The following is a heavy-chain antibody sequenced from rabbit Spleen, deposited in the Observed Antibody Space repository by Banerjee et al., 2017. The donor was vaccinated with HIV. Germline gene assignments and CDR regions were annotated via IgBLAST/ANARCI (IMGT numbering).Heavy chain of an antibody. CDR1: GVSFTNNNY. J-gene: IGHJ4*01. D-gene: IGHD1-1*01. CDR2: IDVAKSGDT. CDR3: ARDLTDVIGWNFGW. Sequence: QSLEESGGDLVKPGASLTLTCTASGVSFTNNNYMCWVRQAPGKGLEWIACIDVAKSGDTYYTNWAKGRFTISKTSLTTVALQMTTLTAADTATYFCARDLTDVIGWNFGWWGPGTLVTVS. V-gene: IGHV1S40*01.